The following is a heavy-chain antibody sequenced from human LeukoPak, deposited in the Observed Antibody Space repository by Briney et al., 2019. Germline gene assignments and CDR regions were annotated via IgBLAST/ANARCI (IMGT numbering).Heavy chain of an antibody. CDR2: IKVDGSET. D-gene: IGHD1-1*01. CDR1: GLVFRTYW. J-gene: IGHJ4*02. CDR3: VREGTTEALFDY. V-gene: IGHV3-7*01. Sequence: GGSLRLSCAASGLVFRTYWMSWVRQAPGKGLEWVANIKVDGSETYYLDPVKGRFTISRDNVKNSLYLQMNSLRAEDTAVYYCVREGTTEALFDYWGQGSLVTVSS.